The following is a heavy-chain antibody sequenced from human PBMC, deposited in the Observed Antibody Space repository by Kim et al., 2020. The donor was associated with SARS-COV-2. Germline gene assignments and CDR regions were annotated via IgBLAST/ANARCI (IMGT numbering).Heavy chain of an antibody. CDR1: GGSISSGGYY. Sequence: SETLSLTCTVSGGSISSGGYYWSWIRQHPGKGLEWIGYIYYSGSTYYNPSLKSRVTISVDTSKNQFSLKLSSVTAADTAVYYCARESSVQRDYDYVWGSYRRGEKENYYYHGMDVWGQGTTVTVSS. CDR2: IYYSGST. J-gene: IGHJ6*02. CDR3: ARESSVQRDYDYVWGSYRRGEKENYYYHGMDV. V-gene: IGHV4-31*03. D-gene: IGHD3-16*02.